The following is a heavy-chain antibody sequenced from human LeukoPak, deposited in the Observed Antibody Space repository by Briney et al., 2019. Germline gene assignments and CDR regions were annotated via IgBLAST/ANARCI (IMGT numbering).Heavy chain of an antibody. J-gene: IGHJ4*02. V-gene: IGHV3-23*01. Sequence: GGSLRLSCAASGFTFSSYAMSWVRQAPGKGLEWVSAISGSGGSTYYADSVKDRFTISRDNSKNTLYLQMNSLRAEDTAVYYCAKVPSYYYDSSGLYYFDYWGQGTLVTVSS. D-gene: IGHD3-22*01. CDR3: AKVPSYYYDSSGLYYFDY. CDR1: GFTFSSYA. CDR2: ISGSGGST.